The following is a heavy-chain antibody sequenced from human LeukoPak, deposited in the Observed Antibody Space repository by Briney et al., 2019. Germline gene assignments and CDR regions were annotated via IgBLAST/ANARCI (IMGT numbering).Heavy chain of an antibody. CDR1: GYTFTSYD. V-gene: IGHV1-69*05. CDR3: ARASGDHDAFDI. D-gene: IGHD3-3*01. J-gene: IGHJ3*02. Sequence: SVKVSCKASGYTFTSYDINWVRQAPGQGLEWMGGIIPIFGTANYAQKFQGRVTITTDESTSTAYMELSSLRSEDTAVYYCARASGDHDAFDIWGQGTMVTVSS. CDR2: IIPIFGTA.